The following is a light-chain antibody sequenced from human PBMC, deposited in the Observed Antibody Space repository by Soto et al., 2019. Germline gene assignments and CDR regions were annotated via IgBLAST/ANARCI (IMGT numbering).Light chain of an antibody. CDR1: QTISSW. V-gene: IGKV1-5*03. J-gene: IGKJ1*01. CDR3: QHYNSYSEA. Sequence: DIQMTQSPSTLSGSVGDRVTITCRASQTISSWLAWYQQKPGKAPKLLIYKASTLKSGVPSTFSGSGSGTEFTLTISILQPDDFATYYCQHYNSYSEAFGQGTKVDI. CDR2: KAS.